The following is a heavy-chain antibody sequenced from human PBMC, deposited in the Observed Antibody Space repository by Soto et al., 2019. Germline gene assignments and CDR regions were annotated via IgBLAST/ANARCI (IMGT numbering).Heavy chain of an antibody. CDR2: ISYDGSNK. D-gene: IGHD3-16*01. CDR3: ARAYEGDYFDY. V-gene: IGHV3-30-3*01. CDR1: GFTFSSYA. Sequence: QVQLVESGGGVVQPGRSLRLSCAASGFTFSSYAMHWVRQAPGKGLEWVAVISYDGSNKYYADSVKGRFTISRDTSKNTLYLQMNSLSAEDTAGYYGARAYEGDYFDYWGQGTLVTVSS. J-gene: IGHJ4*02.